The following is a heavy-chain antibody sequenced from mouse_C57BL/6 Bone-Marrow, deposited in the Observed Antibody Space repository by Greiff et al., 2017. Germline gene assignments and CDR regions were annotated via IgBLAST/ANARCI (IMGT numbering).Heavy chain of an antibody. J-gene: IGHJ2*01. CDR2: IHPNSGST. V-gene: IGHV1-64*01. Sequence: QVQLQQPGAELVKPGASVKLSCKASGYTFTSYWMHWVKQRPGQGLEWIGMIHPNSGSTNYNEKFKSKATLTVDKSSSTAYMQLSSLTSEDSAVYYCASRIYYYGSSYYWGQSTTLTVSS. CDR1: GYTFTSYW. CDR3: ASRIYYYGSSYY. D-gene: IGHD1-1*01.